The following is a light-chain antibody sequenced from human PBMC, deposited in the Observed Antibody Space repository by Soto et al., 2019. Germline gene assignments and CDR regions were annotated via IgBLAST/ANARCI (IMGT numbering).Light chain of an antibody. V-gene: IGKV3-15*01. Sequence: EIVMTQSPATLSVSPGERVTLSCRASQSVSSNFAWHQQKPGQAPRLLIYGASTRATGIPARFSGSGSGTEFTLTISGLQSEDFAVYYCQQYKNWPWTFGQGTKVEIK. CDR2: GAS. CDR3: QQYKNWPWT. J-gene: IGKJ1*01. CDR1: QSVSSN.